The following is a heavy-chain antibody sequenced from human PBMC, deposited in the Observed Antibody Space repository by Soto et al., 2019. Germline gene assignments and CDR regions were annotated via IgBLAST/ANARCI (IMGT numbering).Heavy chain of an antibody. V-gene: IGHV4-59*08. CDR3: ARTVLGPDLLADSFVDYYYYMDV. CDR2: VYYTGST. J-gene: IGHJ6*03. D-gene: IGHD3-9*01. CDR1: GFSIINFY. Sequence: SETLSLTCTVSGFSIINFYWSWIRQPTGKGLEWIGYVYYTGSTSYNPSLKRRVTFSADSSRGQFSLRLNSVTAADTAVYYCARTVLGPDLLADSFVDYYYYMDVWGQGTTVTVSS.